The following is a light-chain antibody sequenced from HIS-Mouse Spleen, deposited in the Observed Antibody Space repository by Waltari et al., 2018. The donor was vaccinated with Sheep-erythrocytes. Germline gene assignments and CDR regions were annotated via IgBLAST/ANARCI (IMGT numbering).Light chain of an antibody. V-gene: IGLV3-1*01. CDR3: QAWDSSTVV. J-gene: IGLJ2*01. Sequence: ELTQPPSVSVSPGQTASITCSGDKVGDKYACWYQQKPGQSPVLVIYQDSKRPSGIPERFSGSNAGNTATLTISGTQAMDEADYYCQAWDSSTVVFGGGTKLTVL. CDR2: QDS. CDR1: KVGDKY.